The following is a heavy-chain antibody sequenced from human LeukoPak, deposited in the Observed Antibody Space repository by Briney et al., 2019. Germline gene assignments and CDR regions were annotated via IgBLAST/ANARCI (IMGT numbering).Heavy chain of an antibody. CDR2: IIPIFGTA. V-gene: IGHV1-69*05. D-gene: IGHD3-16*01. CDR1: GGTFSSYA. J-gene: IGHJ5*02. Sequence: ASVKVSCKASGGTFSSYAISWVRQAPGQGLEWMGGIIPIFGTANYAQKFQGRVTITTDESTSTDYMELSSLRSEDTAVYYCASWRTGGWFDPWGQGTLVTVSS. CDR3: ASWRTGGWFDP.